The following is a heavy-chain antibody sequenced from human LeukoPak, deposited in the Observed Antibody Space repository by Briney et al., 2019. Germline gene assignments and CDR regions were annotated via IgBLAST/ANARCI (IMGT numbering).Heavy chain of an antibody. CDR3: ARDQGGDFWSGYYGYYFDY. CDR1: GFTFSSYS. J-gene: IGHJ4*02. CDR2: ISSSSSYI. D-gene: IGHD3-3*01. V-gene: IGHV3-21*01. Sequence: PGGSLRLSCAASGFTFSSYSMNWVRQAPGKGLEWVSSISSSSSYIYYADSVKGRFTISRDNAKNSLYLQMNSLRAEDTAVYYCARDQGGDFWSGYYGYYFDYWGQGTLVTVSS.